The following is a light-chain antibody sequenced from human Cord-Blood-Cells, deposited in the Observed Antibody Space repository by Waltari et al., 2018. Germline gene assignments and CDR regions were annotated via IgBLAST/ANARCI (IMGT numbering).Light chain of an antibody. CDR2: EDH. Sequence: NFMLTQPHSVSESPGKTVTISCTRSSGSIASNYVQWYQQRPGCSPTTVIYEDHQRPSGVPDRFSGSIDSSSNSASLTVSGLKTEDEADYYCQSYDSSNQVFGGGTKLTVL. CDR3: QSYDSSNQV. CDR1: SGSIASNY. V-gene: IGLV6-57*01. J-gene: IGLJ3*02.